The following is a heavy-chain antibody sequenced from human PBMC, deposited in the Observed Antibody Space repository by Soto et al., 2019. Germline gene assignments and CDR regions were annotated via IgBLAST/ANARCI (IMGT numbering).Heavy chain of an antibody. D-gene: IGHD3-22*01. CDR3: ARLPHYYESSGYYSLTLHLDY. CDR2: IKQDGSEK. CDR1: GFTFSSYW. Sequence: EVQLLESGGGLVQPGGSLRLSCAASGFTFSSYWMSWVRQAPGKGLEWVANIKQDGSEKYYVDSVKGRFTISRDNAKNSLYLQMNSLRAEDTAVYYCARLPHYYESSGYYSLTLHLDYWGQGTLVTVSS. J-gene: IGHJ4*02. V-gene: IGHV3-7*01.